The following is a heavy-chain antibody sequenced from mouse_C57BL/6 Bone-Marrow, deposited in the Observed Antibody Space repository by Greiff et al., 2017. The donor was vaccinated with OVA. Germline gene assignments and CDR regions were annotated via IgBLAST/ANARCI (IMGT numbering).Heavy chain of an antibody. V-gene: IGHV1-19*01. Sequence: DVQLQESGPVLVKPGASVKMSCKASGYTFTDYYMNWVKQSHGKSLEWIGVINPYNGGTSYNQKFKGKATLTVDKSSSTAYMELNSLTSEDSAVYYCARSEGYDWYFDVWGTGTTVTVSS. CDR2: INPYNGGT. CDR1: GYTFTDYY. D-gene: IGHD2-2*01. CDR3: ARSEGYDWYFDV. J-gene: IGHJ1*03.